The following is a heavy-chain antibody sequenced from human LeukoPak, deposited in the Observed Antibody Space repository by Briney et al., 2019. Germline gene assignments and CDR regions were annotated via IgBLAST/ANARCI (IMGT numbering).Heavy chain of an antibody. CDR1: GGSISSGGYY. D-gene: IGHD3-10*01. V-gene: IGHV4-61*08. CDR2: IYYSGST. J-gene: IGHJ4*02. Sequence: SQALSLTCTVSGGSISSGGYYWSWIRQPPGKGLEWIGYIYYSGSTNYNPSLKSRVTISVDTSKNQFSLKLSSVTAADTAVYYCARGSATMVRGALYYFDYWGQGTLVTVSS. CDR3: ARGSATMVRGALYYFDY.